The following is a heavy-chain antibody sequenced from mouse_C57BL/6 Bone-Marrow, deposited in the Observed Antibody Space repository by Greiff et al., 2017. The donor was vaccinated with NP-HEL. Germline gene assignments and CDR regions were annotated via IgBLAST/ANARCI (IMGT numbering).Heavy chain of an antibody. CDR2: IDPETGGT. Sequence: VQLQQSGAELVRPGASVTLSCKASGYTFTDYEMHWVKQTPVHGLEWIGAIDPETGGTAYNQKFKGKAILTADKSSSTAYMELRSLTSEDSAVYYCTRQEFYAMDYWGKGTSVTVSS. J-gene: IGHJ4*01. CDR1: GYTFTDYE. V-gene: IGHV1-15*01. CDR3: TRQEFYAMDY.